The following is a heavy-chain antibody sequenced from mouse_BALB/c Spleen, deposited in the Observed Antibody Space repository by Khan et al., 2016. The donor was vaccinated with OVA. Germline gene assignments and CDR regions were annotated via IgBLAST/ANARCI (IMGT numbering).Heavy chain of an antibody. D-gene: IGHD2-10*01. CDR2: INTYTGEP. CDR3: ARPPYFSYTLDY. CDR1: GYTFTNYG. V-gene: IGHV9-3-1*01. J-gene: IGHJ4*01. Sequence: QIQLVQSGPELKKPGETVKISCKASGYTFTNYGMNWVKQSPGKALKWMGWINTYTGEPTYADDFKGRFAFSLETSAGTAYLQINNLKNEDTATYCCARPPYFSYTLDYWGQGTSVTVSS.